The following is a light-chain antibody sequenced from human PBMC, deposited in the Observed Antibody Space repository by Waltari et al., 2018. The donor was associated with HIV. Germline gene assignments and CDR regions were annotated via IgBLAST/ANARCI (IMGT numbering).Light chain of an antibody. V-gene: IGLV1-40*01. J-gene: IGLJ1*01. CDR1: SSNIGAGYD. CDR3: QSYDSSLSGSFV. CDR2: AND. Sequence: QSVLTQPPSVSGAPGQRVTISCTGSSSNIGAGYDVHWFQQLPGTAPKLLIYANDIRPSGVPDRFSGSKSGTSASLAITGRQAEDEADYYCQSYDSSLSGSFVFGTGTKVTVL.